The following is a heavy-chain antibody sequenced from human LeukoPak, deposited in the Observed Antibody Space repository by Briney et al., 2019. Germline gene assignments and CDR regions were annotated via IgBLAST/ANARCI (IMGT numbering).Heavy chain of an antibody. Sequence: PGGSLRLSCAASGFTFDDYAMHWVRQAPGKGLEWVSGISWNSGSIGYADFVKGRFTISRDNAKNSLYLQMNSLRAEDTALYYCAKDGDIMTGRAFDYWGQGTLVTVSS. V-gene: IGHV3-9*01. D-gene: IGHD3-9*01. J-gene: IGHJ4*02. CDR3: AKDGDIMTGRAFDY. CDR1: GFTFDDYA. CDR2: ISWNSGSI.